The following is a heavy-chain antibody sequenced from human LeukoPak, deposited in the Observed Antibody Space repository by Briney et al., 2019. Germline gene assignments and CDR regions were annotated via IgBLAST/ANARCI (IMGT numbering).Heavy chain of an antibody. CDR3: ARGSATVVTALFPPDY. V-gene: IGHV1-2*02. CDR1: GYTFTGYC. Sequence: ASVKVSCKASGYTFTGYCMHWVRQAPGQGLEWMGWINPNSGGTNYAQKFQGRVTMTRDTSISTAYMELSRLRSDDTAVYYYARGSATVVTALFPPDYWGQGTLVTVSS. J-gene: IGHJ4*02. D-gene: IGHD4-23*01. CDR2: INPNSGGT.